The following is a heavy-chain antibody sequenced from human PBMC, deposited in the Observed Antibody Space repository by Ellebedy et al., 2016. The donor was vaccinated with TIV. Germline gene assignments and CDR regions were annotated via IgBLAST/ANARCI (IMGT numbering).Heavy chain of an antibody. V-gene: IGHV3-11*06. CDR2: ISRGSTDT. CDR3: AREDFYGMDV. CDR1: GFPFSVYY. J-gene: IGHJ6*01. Sequence: GGSLRLXXAASGFPFSVYYMSWIRQAPGKGLEWVSYISRGSTDTNYADSVKGRFTISRDDAKNSLYLQMNSLRAEDSAVYYCAREDFYGMDVWGQGTTVIVSS.